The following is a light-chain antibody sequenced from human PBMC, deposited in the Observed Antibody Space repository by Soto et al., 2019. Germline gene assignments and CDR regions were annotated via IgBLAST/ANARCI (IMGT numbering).Light chain of an antibody. CDR3: QQYGSSPRVT. Sequence: EVVLTQSPATLSVSPGEGVTLSCRASQGIGYTLAWYQHKPGQAPRLLIYGASSRATGIPDRFSGSGSGTDFTFTISRLEPEDFAVYYCQQYGSSPRVTFGQGALLEIK. CDR2: GAS. J-gene: IGKJ5*01. CDR1: QGIGYT. V-gene: IGKV3-20*01.